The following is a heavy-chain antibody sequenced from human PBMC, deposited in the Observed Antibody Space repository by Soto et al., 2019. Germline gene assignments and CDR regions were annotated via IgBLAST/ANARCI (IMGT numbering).Heavy chain of an antibody. J-gene: IGHJ4*02. V-gene: IGHV4-34*01. D-gene: IGHD1-26*01. Sequence: SETLSLTCAVYGGSFSGYYWSWIRQPPGKGLEWIGEINHSGSTNYNPSPKSRVTTSVDTSKNQFSLKLSSVTAADTAVYYCARGGEGAADFDYWGQGTLVTVSS. CDR3: ARGGEGAADFDY. CDR2: INHSGST. CDR1: GGSFSGYY.